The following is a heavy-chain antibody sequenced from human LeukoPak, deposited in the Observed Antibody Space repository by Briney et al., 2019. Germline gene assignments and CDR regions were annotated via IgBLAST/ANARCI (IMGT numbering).Heavy chain of an antibody. CDR2: IWYDGSNK. J-gene: IGHJ4*02. Sequence: GGSLRLSCAASGFTFSSYGMHWVRQAPGKGLEWVAVIWYDGSNKYYADSVKGRFTISRDNSKNTLYLQMNCLRAEDTAVYYCARGSKNFWSGYYYRTKEYYFDCWGQGTLVTVSS. CDR1: GFTFSSYG. D-gene: IGHD3-3*01. CDR3: ARGSKNFWSGYYYRTKEYYFDC. V-gene: IGHV3-33*01.